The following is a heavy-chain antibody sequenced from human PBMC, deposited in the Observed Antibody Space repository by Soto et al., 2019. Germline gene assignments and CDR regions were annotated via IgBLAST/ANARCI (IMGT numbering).Heavy chain of an antibody. CDR1: GYTFTTYG. V-gene: IGHV1-18*01. CDR3: ARGDYGDFVGYDAFDI. J-gene: IGHJ3*02. CDR2: ISTYNGNT. Sequence: VQLVQAGAEVKKPGASVKVSCKASGYTFTTYGISWVRQAPGQGLEWMGWISTYNGNTNYAQNLRGRVTMTTDTSTSTAYMELRSLRSDDTAVYYCARGDYGDFVGYDAFDIWGQGTMVTVSS. D-gene: IGHD4-17*01.